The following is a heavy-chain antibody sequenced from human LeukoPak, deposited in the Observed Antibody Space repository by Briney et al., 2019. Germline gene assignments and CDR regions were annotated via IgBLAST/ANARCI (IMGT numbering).Heavy chain of an antibody. J-gene: IGHJ5*02. CDR3: ARHRYYCSGCTNWFDP. V-gene: IGHV4-39*01. CDR1: GGSISSSTYY. Sequence: SETLSLTCTVSGGSISSSTYYWGWIRQPPGKGLEWIGSIYDSGSTYYNPSLKSRVTISVDSSKNQFSLKMSSVTAADTALYFCARHRYYCSGCTNWFDPWGQGTLVTVSS. CDR2: IYDSGST. D-gene: IGHD3-10*01.